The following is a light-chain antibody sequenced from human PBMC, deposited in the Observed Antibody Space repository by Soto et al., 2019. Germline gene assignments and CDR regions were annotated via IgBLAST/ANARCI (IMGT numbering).Light chain of an antibody. V-gene: IGLV7-46*01. Sequence: QAVVTQEPSLTVSPGETVTLTCVSSTGAVTSAHYPYWFQHRPGQAPRTLIYDTSNKHSRTPARFSGSLLGGKAALTLSGAQPEDEAVYYCFLSYSGARKVFGGGTKLTVL. CDR1: TGAVTSAHY. CDR2: DTS. J-gene: IGLJ2*01. CDR3: FLSYSGARKV.